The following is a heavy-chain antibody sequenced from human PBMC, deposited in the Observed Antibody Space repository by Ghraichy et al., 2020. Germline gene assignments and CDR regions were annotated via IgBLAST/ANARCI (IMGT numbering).Heavy chain of an antibody. V-gene: IGHV3-48*02. D-gene: IGHD1-26*01. CDR2: ISSSSSTI. CDR3: ARDSGEWELPSYFDY. J-gene: IGHJ4*02. Sequence: GESLNISCAASGFTFSSYSMNWVRQAPGKGLEWVSYISSSSSTIYYADSVKGRFTISRDNAKNSLYLQMNSLRDEDTAVYYCARDSGEWELPSYFDYWGQGTLVTVSS. CDR1: GFTFSSYS.